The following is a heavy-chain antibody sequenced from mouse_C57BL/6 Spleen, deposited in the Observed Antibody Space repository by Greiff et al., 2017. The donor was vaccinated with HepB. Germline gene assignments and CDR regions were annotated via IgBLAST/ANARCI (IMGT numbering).Heavy chain of an antibody. CDR3: TREGVYYGSSPYFDY. J-gene: IGHJ2*01. CDR2: ISSGGDYI. D-gene: IGHD1-1*01. CDR1: GFTFSSYA. V-gene: IGHV5-9-1*02. Sequence: EVQVVESGEGLVKPGGSLKLSCAASGFTFSSYAMSWVRQTPEKRLEWVAYISSGGDYIYYADTVKGRFTISRDNARNTLYLQMSSLKSEDTAMYYCTREGVYYGSSPYFDYWGQGTTLTVSS.